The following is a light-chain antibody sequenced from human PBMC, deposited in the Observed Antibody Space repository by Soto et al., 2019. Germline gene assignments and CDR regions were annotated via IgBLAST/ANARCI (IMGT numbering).Light chain of an antibody. V-gene: IGKV3-20*01. CDR3: QYHGSSPIT. CDR1: QSVSSSS. J-gene: IGKJ5*01. CDR2: GVS. Sequence: EIVLTQSPGTLSLSPGDSATLSCRASQSVSSSSLAWYQQKPGQAPRLLFFGVSNRAAGVPDRFSGSGSGTDFTLTISRLEPEDFALFYCQYHGSSPITFGQGTRLEIK.